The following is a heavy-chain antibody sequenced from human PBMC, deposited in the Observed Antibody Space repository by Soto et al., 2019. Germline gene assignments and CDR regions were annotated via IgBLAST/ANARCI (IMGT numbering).Heavy chain of an antibody. V-gene: IGHV3-48*01. Sequence: GGSLRLSCAASGFTFSSYSMNWVRQAPGKGLEWVSYISSSSSTIYYADSVKGRFTISRDNAKNSLYLQMNTLRAEDTAVYYCGRLFDSGHGPFDYWGQATLVTVSS. CDR3: GRLFDSGHGPFDY. J-gene: IGHJ4*02. CDR2: ISSSSSTI. CDR1: GFTFSSYS. D-gene: IGHD3-10*01.